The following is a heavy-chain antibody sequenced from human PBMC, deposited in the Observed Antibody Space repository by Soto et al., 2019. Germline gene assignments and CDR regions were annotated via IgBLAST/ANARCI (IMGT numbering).Heavy chain of an antibody. CDR3: AKDGYSITRNKQLDS. CDR1: RFTFSSYA. J-gene: IGHJ4*02. CDR2: IRVSGGST. V-gene: IGHV3-23*01. D-gene: IGHD2-2*01. Sequence: EVQLLESGGGLVQPGGSLRLSCAASRFTFSSYAMCWVRQAPGKGLEWVSSIRVSGGSTYYAGSVKGRFTISRDNSKKTLYLQMNSLRSEDTAVYYCAKDGYSITRNKQLDSWGQGTLVTVSS.